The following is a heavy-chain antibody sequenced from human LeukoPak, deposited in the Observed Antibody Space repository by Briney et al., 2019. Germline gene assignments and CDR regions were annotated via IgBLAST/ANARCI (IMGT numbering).Heavy chain of an antibody. Sequence: PSETLSLTCTVSGGSISSDYWSWIRQPPGKGLEWIGEINHSGSTNYNPSLKSRVTISVDTSKNQFSLKLSSVTAADTAVYYCARGDYVSSVGFDPWGQGTLVTVSS. D-gene: IGHD3-22*01. CDR3: ARGDYVSSVGFDP. CDR2: INHSGST. CDR1: GGSISSDY. J-gene: IGHJ5*02. V-gene: IGHV4-34*01.